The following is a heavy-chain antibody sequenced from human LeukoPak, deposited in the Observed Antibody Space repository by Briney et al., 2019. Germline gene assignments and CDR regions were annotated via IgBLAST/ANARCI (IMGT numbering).Heavy chain of an antibody. D-gene: IGHD3-3*01. CDR1: TFTFSRYW. Sequence: PGXSLRLSCAASTFTFSRYWMHWVRQAPGKGLGWVSRINSDGTNTYYADSVKGRFTISRDNTKNTLYLQMNSLTTEDTAVYYCARDRAAFGVVQVGYWGQGTLVTVSS. CDR3: ARDRAAFGVVQVGY. CDR2: INSDGTNT. J-gene: IGHJ4*02. V-gene: IGHV3-74*01.